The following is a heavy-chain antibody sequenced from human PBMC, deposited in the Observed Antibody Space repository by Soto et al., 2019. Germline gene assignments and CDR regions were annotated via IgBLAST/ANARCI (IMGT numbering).Heavy chain of an antibody. CDR3: TRAAFGDGMDL. D-gene: IGHD3-10*01. Sequence: EVQLVESGGGLVQPWGSLRLSCAAFGFTYNSYDMHWVRQVSGKGLEWVSSMGGAGAREYADSVKGRFIIFRDNAKNSLYLQMDSLRAGDTAVYYCTRAAFGDGMDLWGQGTPVTVSS. V-gene: IGHV3-13*01. CDR1: GFTYNSYD. CDR2: MGGAGAR. J-gene: IGHJ6*02.